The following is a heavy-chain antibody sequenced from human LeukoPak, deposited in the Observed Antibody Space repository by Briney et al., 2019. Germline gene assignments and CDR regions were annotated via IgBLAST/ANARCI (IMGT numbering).Heavy chain of an antibody. D-gene: IGHD5-12*01. CDR2: IKQDGSEK. J-gene: IGHJ3*02. V-gene: IGHV3-7*03. CDR1: GFIFSSYW. CDR3: ARNSGYDYQGAFDI. Sequence: GGSLRLSCAASGFIFSSYWMSWVRQAPGKGLEWVANIKQDGSEKYYVDSVKGRFTISRDNAKNSLYLQMNSLRAEDTALYYCARNSGYDYQGAFDIWGQGTMVTVSS.